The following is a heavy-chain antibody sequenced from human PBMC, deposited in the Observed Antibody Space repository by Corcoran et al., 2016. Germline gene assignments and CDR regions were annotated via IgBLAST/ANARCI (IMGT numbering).Heavy chain of an antibody. D-gene: IGHD3-22*01. Sequence: QVQLVESGGGVVQPGRSLRLSCAASGFTFSSYGMHWVRQAPGKGLEWVAVISYDGSNKYYADSVKGRFTISRDNSKNTLYLQMNSLRAEDTAVYYCAKSSLVVIMALYFDYWGQGTLVTVSS. CDR3: AKSSLVVIMALYFDY. CDR1: GFTFSSYG. CDR2: ISYDGSNK. V-gene: IGHV3-30*18. J-gene: IGHJ4*02.